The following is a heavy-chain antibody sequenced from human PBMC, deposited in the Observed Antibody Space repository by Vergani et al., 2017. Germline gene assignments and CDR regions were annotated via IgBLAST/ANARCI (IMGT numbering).Heavy chain of an antibody. CDR2: IRSKTYGATT. CDR3: AVEIYDYGGSRDFDY. J-gene: IGHJ4*02. Sequence: VQLVESGGGVVQPGRSLRLSCQTSGFNFGEYGVSWVRQAPGKGLEWIGFIRSKTYGATTEYAASVRGRFTISRDDSKGIAYLQMSSLKKEDTAVYRCAVEIYDYGGSRDFDYWGQGTLVVVSS. D-gene: IGHD4-23*01. CDR1: GFNFGEYG. V-gene: IGHV3-49*04.